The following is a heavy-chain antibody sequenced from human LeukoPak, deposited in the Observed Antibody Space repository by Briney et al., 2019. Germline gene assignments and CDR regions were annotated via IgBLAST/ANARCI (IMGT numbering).Heavy chain of an antibody. J-gene: IGHJ4*02. D-gene: IGHD1-26*01. V-gene: IGHV3-7*01. CDR2: IKQDGSEK. Sequence: GGSLRLSCAASGFTFSNYAMSWVRQAPGKGLEWVANIKQDGSEKCYVDSVKGRFTISRDNPKNSLYLQMNSLRAEDTAIYYCAREVLRESYNDYWGQGTLVTVSS. CDR1: GFTFSNYA. CDR3: AREVLRESYNDY.